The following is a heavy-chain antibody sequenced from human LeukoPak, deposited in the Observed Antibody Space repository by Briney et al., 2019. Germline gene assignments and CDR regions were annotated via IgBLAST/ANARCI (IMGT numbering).Heavy chain of an antibody. CDR2: IYTSGST. J-gene: IGHJ6*03. V-gene: IGHV4-4*07. D-gene: IGHD1-7*01. CDR1: VGSISSYY. Sequence: PSETLSLTCTVSVGSISSYYWSWIRQPAGKGLEWIGRIYTSGSTNYNPSLKSRVTMSVDTSKNQFSLKLSSVTAADTAVYYCARGSGTTSDYYYMDVWGKGTTVTVSS. CDR3: ARGSGTTSDYYYMDV.